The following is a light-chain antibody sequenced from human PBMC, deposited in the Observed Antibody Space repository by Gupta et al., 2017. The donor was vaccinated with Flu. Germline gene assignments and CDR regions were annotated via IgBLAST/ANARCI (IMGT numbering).Light chain of an antibody. CDR1: HNVKNY. Sequence: PSSVSASVRDRVTSTCRASHNVKNYLNWYQQKPGEAPQLLIYAASIWQGGVPSRFSGSGSGTDFTLSISRLQPEDFATYYCQQTNSTPPTFGQGTKVEIK. J-gene: IGKJ1*01. CDR3: QQTNSTPPT. CDR2: AAS. V-gene: IGKV1-39*01.